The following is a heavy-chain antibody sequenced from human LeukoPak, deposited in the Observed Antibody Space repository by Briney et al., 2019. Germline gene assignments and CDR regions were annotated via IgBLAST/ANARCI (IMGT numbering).Heavy chain of an antibody. CDR3: ARPSPPGDGYNPCDY. CDR2: ISNDERNK. D-gene: IGHD5-24*01. CDR1: GFTFSSYG. Sequence: GGSLRLSCAASGFTFSSYGMHWVRQAPGKGLEWVAVISNDERNKYYTDSVKGRFTISGDNSKSTVYLQMNSLRPEDTAVYYCARPSPPGDGYNPCDYWGPGALVIVSS. J-gene: IGHJ4*02. V-gene: IGHV3-30*19.